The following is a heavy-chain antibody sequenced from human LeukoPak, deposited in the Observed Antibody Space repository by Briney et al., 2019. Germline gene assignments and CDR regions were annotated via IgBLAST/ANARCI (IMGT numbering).Heavy chain of an antibody. CDR3: ATGGSATV. J-gene: IGHJ3*01. D-gene: IGHD1-26*01. Sequence: SETLSLTCTVSGDSLNSYYRTWIRQPPGKRLEWIGYIYYTGTTNYNPSLKSRVTMSVDTSKNQFSLTLTSVTAADTAVYYCATGGSATVWGQGTLVIVSS. V-gene: IGHV4-59*01. CDR2: IYYTGTT. CDR1: GDSLNSYY.